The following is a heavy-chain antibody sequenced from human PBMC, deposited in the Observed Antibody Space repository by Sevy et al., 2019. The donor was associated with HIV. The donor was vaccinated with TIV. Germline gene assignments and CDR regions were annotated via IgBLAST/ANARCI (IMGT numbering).Heavy chain of an antibody. J-gene: IGHJ5*02. CDR3: ARVLFRELPQDYWFDP. V-gene: IGHV4-61*01. D-gene: IGHD3-10*01. Sequence: GSLRLSCTVSGGSVSSGSYYWSWIRQPPGKGLEWIGYIYYSGSTNYNPSLKSRVTISVDTSKNQFSLKLSSVTAADTAVYYCARVLFRELPQDYWFDPWGQGTLVTVSS. CDR1: GGSVSSGSYY. CDR2: IYYSGST.